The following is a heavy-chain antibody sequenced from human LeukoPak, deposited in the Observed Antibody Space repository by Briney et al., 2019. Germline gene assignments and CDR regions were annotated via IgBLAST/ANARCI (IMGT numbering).Heavy chain of an antibody. CDR2: VSSSSSTV. V-gene: IGHV3-48*01. CDR3: ARDAGFGGNSDYYYMDV. J-gene: IGHJ6*03. Sequence: GGSLRLSCAASGFTFSSYSMNWVRQAPGKGLEWVSYVSSSSSTVYYADSVKGRFSISKDYAKNSLYLQMNSLRAEDTAVYFCARDAGFGGNSDYYYMDVWGKGTTVTVSS. D-gene: IGHD4-23*01. CDR1: GFTFSSYS.